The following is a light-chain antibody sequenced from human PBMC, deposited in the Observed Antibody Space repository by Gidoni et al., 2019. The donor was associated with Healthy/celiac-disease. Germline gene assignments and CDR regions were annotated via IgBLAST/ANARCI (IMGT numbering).Light chain of an antibody. Sequence: EIVLMQSPGTLSLSPGERATLSCRASQSVSSSYLAWYQQKPGQAPRLLIYGASSGSGTDFTLTISRRVPEDFAVYYCQQYGSSPRCSFGQGTKLEIK. V-gene: IGKV3-20*01. J-gene: IGKJ2*04. CDR2: GAS. CDR1: QSVSSSY. CDR3: QQYGSSPRCS.